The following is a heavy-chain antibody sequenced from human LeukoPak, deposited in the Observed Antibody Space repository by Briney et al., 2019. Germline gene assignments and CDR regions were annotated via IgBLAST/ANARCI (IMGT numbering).Heavy chain of an antibody. D-gene: IGHD3-3*01. CDR1: GGTFSSYA. Sequence: ASVKVSCKASGGTFSSYAISWVRQAPGQGLEWMGGIIPIFGTANYAQKFQGRVAITADESTSTAYMELSSLRSEDTAVYYCASELYYDFWSGPWYFDYWGQGTLVTVSS. V-gene: IGHV1-69*01. J-gene: IGHJ4*02. CDR3: ASELYYDFWSGPWYFDY. CDR2: IIPIFGTA.